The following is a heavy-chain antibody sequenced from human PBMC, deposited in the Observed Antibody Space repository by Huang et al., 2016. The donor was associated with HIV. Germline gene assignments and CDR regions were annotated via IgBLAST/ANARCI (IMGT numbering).Heavy chain of an antibody. D-gene: IGHD5-12*01. CDR3: TRDGVAPDEEFDY. CDR2: LNPKNGAT. J-gene: IGHJ4*02. V-gene: IGHV1-2*02. Sequence: QVQLVQSGAEVKKPGASVKVSCKPSGYTFADYFIHWVRQAPGQGLDLMAWLNPKNGATNYAQKFLGRVTVTGDTSINTAYMEFSGLTSDDTANYYCTRDGVAPDEEFDYWGQGTLIIVSS. CDR1: GYTFADYF.